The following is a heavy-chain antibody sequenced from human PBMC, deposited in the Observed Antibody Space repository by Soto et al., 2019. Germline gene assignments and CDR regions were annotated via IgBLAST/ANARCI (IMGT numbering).Heavy chain of an antibody. CDR3: ARDGHIAAAGYYYYMDV. D-gene: IGHD6-13*01. CDR1: GYTFTSYG. Sequence: QVQLVQSGAEVKKPGASVKVSCKASGYTFTSYGISWVRQAPGQGLEWMGWISAYNGNTNYAQKLQGRVTMTPDTSTSTAYMEVRSLRSDDTAVYYCARDGHIAAAGYYYYMDVWGKGTTVTVSS. CDR2: ISAYNGNT. V-gene: IGHV1-18*01. J-gene: IGHJ6*03.